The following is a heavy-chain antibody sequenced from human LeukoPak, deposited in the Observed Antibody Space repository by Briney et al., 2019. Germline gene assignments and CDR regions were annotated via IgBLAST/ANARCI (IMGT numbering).Heavy chain of an antibody. Sequence: GGCLRLSCAASGFTFSSYEMNWVRQAPGKGLEWVSYISSSGSTIYYADSVKGRFTISRDNAKNSLYLQMNSLRAEDTAVYYCASFPVMVRRKNDGLLDDAFDIWGQGTMVIVSS. J-gene: IGHJ3*02. CDR3: ASFPVMVRRKNDGLLDDAFDI. CDR1: GFTFSSYE. CDR2: ISSSGSTI. D-gene: IGHD3-10*01. V-gene: IGHV3-48*03.